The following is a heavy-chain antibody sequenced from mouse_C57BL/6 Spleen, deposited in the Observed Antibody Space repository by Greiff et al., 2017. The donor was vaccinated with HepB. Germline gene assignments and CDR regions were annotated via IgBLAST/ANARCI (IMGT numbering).Heavy chain of an antibody. Sequence: VKLQESGPELVKPGASVKISCKASGYSFTSYYIHWVKQRPGQGLEWIGWIYPGSGNTKYNEKFKGKATLTADTSSSTAYMQLSSLTSEGSAVYYCALDSSGYGGYYAMDYWGQGTSVTVSS. CDR3: ALDSSGYGGYYAMDY. J-gene: IGHJ4*01. CDR1: GYSFTSYY. CDR2: IYPGSGNT. D-gene: IGHD3-2*02. V-gene: IGHV1-66*01.